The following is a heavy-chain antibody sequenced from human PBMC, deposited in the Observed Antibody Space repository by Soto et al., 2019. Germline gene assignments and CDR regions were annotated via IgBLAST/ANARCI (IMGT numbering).Heavy chain of an antibody. Sequence: EMQLAESGGGVVRPGGSPRLSCAASGFPFGDYAMTWVRQVPGKGLESVSCFNWNGGSTDYADSVKGRFTISRDSAKNSLDLQMNSQRAEDTAFYDCAREPSIQSRYWYFELWGRGTLVTVSS. J-gene: IGHJ2*01. CDR1: GFPFGDYA. V-gene: IGHV3-20*01. CDR2: FNWNGGST. D-gene: IGHD4-4*01. CDR3: AREPSIQSRYWYFEL.